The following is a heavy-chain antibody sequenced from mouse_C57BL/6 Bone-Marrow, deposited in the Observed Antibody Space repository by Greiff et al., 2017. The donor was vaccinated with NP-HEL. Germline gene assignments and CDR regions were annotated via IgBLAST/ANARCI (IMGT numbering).Heavy chain of an antibody. V-gene: IGHV14-4*01. Sequence: EVQLQQSGAELVRPGASVKLSCTASGFNIKDDYMHWVKQRPEQGLEWIGWIDPENGDTEYASKFQGKATITADTSSNTAYLQLSSLTSEDTAVYYCTTPLYDGDYWGQGTTLTVSS. D-gene: IGHD2-3*01. CDR3: TTPLYDGDY. CDR1: GFNIKDDY. J-gene: IGHJ2*01. CDR2: IDPENGDT.